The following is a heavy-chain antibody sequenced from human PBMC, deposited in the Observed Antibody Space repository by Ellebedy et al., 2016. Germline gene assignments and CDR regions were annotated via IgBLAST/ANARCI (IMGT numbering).Heavy chain of an antibody. D-gene: IGHD3-16*01. CDR2: LNPNNGGT. J-gene: IGHJ4*02. V-gene: IGHV1-2*02. CDR3: VRDVTASRDY. Sequence: ASVKVSCKASGYTFSDYYMHWLRQAPGQGLQWMGWLNPNNGGTKFAQNFQGRVTMTRDTSISTAYMELTRLRSDDTAMYYCVRDVTASRDYWGQGTLVTVSS. CDR1: GYTFSDYY.